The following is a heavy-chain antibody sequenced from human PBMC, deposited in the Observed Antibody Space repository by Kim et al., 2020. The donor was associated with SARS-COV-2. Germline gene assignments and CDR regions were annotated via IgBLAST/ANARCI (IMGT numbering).Heavy chain of an antibody. J-gene: IGHJ4*02. CDR1: GFTFSSYA. V-gene: IGHV3-30-3*01. CDR2: ISYDGSNK. D-gene: IGHD2-2*01. Sequence: GGSLRLSCAASGFTFSSYAMHWVRQAPGKGLEWVAVISYDGSNKYYADSVKGRFTISRDNSKNTLYLQMNSLRAEDTAVYYCARSRNQYCSSTSCYAFDYWGQGTLVTVSS. CDR3: ARSRNQYCSSTSCYAFDY.